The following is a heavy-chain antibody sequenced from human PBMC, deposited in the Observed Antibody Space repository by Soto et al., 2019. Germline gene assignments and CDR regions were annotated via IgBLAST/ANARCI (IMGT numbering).Heavy chain of an antibody. CDR1: GYTFTSYA. D-gene: IGHD3-10*01. J-gene: IGHJ4*02. CDR3: ARDYYGSGSDY. V-gene: IGHV1-3*01. CDR2: INAGNGNT. Sequence: QVQLVQSGAEVKKPGASVKVSCKASGYTFTSYAMHWVRQDPRQRLEWMGWINAGNGNTKYSQKFQGRVTITRDTSASTAYMELSSLRSEDTAVYYCARDYYGSGSDYWGQGTLVTVSS.